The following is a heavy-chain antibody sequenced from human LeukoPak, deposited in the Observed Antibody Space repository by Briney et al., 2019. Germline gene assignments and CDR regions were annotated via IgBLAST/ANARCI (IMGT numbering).Heavy chain of an antibody. Sequence: PSETLSLTCTVPGGSVSSGSYYWIRQPPGKGPEWIGYIYNSGITTHNPSLKSRVTISVDTSKSQFSLKLSSVTAADTAVYYCAREDSSWYVGYWGQGTLVTVSP. CDR1: GGSVSSGSYY. CDR2: IYNSGIT. D-gene: IGHD6-13*01. V-gene: IGHV4-61*01. CDR3: AREDSSWYVGY. J-gene: IGHJ4*02.